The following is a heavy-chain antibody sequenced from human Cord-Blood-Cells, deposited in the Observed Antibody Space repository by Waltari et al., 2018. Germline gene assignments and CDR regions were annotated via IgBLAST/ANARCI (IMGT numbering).Heavy chain of an antibody. CDR3: ARGGGHSGYDYDY. V-gene: IGHV4-38-2*02. Sequence: QVQLQESGPGLVKPSETLSLTCTVSGYSISSGYYWGWIRQPPGKGLEWIGSIYHSGRTYYNPSLKSRVTISVDTSKNQFSLKLSSVTAADTAVYYCARGGGHSGYDYDYWGQGTLVTVSS. J-gene: IGHJ4*02. CDR1: GYSISSGYY. D-gene: IGHD5-12*01. CDR2: IYHSGRT.